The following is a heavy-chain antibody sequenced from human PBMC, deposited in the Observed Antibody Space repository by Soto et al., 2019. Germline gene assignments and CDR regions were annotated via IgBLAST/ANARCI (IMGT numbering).Heavy chain of an antibody. CDR1: GWSFIGYS. CDR2: INHSGST. J-gene: IGHJ6*02. Sequence: XETRSLTCAVYGWSFIGYSWSWIRQPPGKGLEWIGEINHSGSTNYNPSLKSRVTISVDTSKNQFSLKLSSVTAADTAVYYCAREYYDFWSGYYTGYYGMDVWGQGPTATVSS. V-gene: IGHV4-34*01. CDR3: AREYYDFWSGYYTGYYGMDV. D-gene: IGHD3-3*01.